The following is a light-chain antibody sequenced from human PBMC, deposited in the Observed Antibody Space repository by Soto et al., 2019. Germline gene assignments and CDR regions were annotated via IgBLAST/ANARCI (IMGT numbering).Light chain of an antibody. CDR2: LNSDGSH. CDR1: SGHSSYA. Sequence: QSLLTQSPSASASLGASVKLTCTLSSGHSSYAIAWHQQQPEKGPRYLMKLNSDGSHSKGDGIPDRFSGSSSGAERYLTISSLQSEDEADYYCQTWGTGIPYVFGTGTKLTVL. V-gene: IGLV4-69*01. CDR3: QTWGTGIPYV. J-gene: IGLJ1*01.